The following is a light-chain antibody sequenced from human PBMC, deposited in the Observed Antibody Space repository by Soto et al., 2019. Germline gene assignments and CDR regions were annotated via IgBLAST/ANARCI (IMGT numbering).Light chain of an antibody. Sequence: EIVLTQSPATLPLSPGERATLSCRASQSVSRYLAWYQQKPGQAPRLLIYSASNRATGIPARFSGSGSGTDFTLTISSLDPEDFAVYYCQQRSNWPLTFGGGTKVEIK. J-gene: IGKJ4*01. CDR2: SAS. CDR3: QQRSNWPLT. CDR1: QSVSRY. V-gene: IGKV3-11*01.